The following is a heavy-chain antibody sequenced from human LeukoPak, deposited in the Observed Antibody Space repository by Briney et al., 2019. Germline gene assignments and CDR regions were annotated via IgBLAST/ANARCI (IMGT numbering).Heavy chain of an antibody. Sequence: GGSLRLSCAASGFTFSTYSMNWVRQFPGKGLEWVSYISNIGSTIYYADSVKGRITISRDNAKNSLYLQMNSLRAEDTAVYYCTRGPYSSSNYFDYWGQGTLVTVSS. CDR1: GFTFSTYS. CDR2: ISNIGSTI. D-gene: IGHD6-6*01. CDR3: TRGPYSSSNYFDY. J-gene: IGHJ4*02. V-gene: IGHV3-48*01.